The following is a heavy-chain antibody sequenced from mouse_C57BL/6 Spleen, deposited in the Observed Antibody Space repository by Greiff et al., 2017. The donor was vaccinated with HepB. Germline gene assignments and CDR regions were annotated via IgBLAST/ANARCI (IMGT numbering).Heavy chain of an antibody. CDR3: ARRRQGFYWYFDV. Sequence: VQLQQSGPELVKPGASVKISCKASGYTFTDYYMNWVKQSHGKSLEWIGDINPNNGGTSYNQKFKGKATLTVDKSSSTAYMEPRSLTSEDSAVYYCARRRQGFYWYFDVWGTGTTVTVSS. CDR1: GYTFTDYY. V-gene: IGHV1-26*01. CDR2: INPNNGGT. J-gene: IGHJ1*03. D-gene: IGHD3-2*01.